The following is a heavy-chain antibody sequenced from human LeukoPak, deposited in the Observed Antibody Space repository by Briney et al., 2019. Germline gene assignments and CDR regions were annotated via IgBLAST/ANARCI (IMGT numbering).Heavy chain of an antibody. CDR1: RFTLSSYA. D-gene: IGHD3-10*01. CDR3: AKVMKGSERLTMVRGVIIKTAGLYYMDV. CDR2: ISATGGST. J-gene: IGHJ6*03. Sequence: GGSLRLSCAASRFTLSSYAMSWVRQAPGKGLEWVSSISATGGSTIYADSVKGRFTISRDNSKNKVYLQMHSLRAEDTAVYYCAKVMKGSERLTMVRGVIIKTAGLYYMDVWGKGTTVTVSS. V-gene: IGHV3-23*01.